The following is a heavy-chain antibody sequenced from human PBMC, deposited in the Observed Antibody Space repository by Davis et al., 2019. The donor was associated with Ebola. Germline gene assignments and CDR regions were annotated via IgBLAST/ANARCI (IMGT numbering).Heavy chain of an antibody. Sequence: SVKVSCKASGYTFTYRYLHWVRQAPGQALEWMGWITPFNGNTNYAQKFQDRVTITRDRSMSTAYIELSSLRSEDTAMYYCASSASYYYGMDVWGQGTMVTVSS. D-gene: IGHD6-25*01. J-gene: IGHJ6*02. CDR3: ASSASYYYGMDV. CDR2: ITPFNGNT. V-gene: IGHV1-45*02. CDR1: GYTFTYRY.